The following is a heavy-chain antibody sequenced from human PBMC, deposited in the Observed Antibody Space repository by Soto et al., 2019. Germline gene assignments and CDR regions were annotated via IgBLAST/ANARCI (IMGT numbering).Heavy chain of an antibody. CDR2: IKSNTDGGTT. Sequence: PGGSLRLSCTPSGIIFSNTWINWVRQAPGKGLEWVGRIKSNTDGGTTDYATPVKGRFALSRDDSQNTLYLQMTGLKAEDTAVYYCATDLARGYYDSNGPMGNWGQGTRVTVSS. J-gene: IGHJ4*02. CDR1: GIIFSNTW. V-gene: IGHV3-15*01. D-gene: IGHD3-22*01. CDR3: ATDLARGYYDSNGPMGN.